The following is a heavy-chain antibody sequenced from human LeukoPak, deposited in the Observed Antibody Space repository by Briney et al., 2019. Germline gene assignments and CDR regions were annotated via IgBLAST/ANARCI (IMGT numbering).Heavy chain of an antibody. V-gene: IGHV1-2*02. J-gene: IGHJ4*02. D-gene: IGHD2-2*01. CDR1: GYIFTDYY. CDR2: INPNDGDT. Sequence: ASVKVSCKASGYIFTDYYMHWVRQAPGQGFEWMGWINPNDGDTNYAQKFQGRVTMTRDTPISTAHMEVSRLRSDDTAVYYCARANFLYRSSTTCLFDYWGQGTLVTVSS. CDR3: ARANFLYRSSTTCLFDY.